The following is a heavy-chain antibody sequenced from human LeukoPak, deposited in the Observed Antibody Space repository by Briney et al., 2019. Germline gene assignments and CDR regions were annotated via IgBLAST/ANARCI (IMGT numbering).Heavy chain of an antibody. J-gene: IGHJ4*02. V-gene: IGHV1-69*05. CDR1: GGTFSSYA. Sequence: ASVKVSCKASGGTFSSYAISWVRQAPGQGLEWMGRIIPIFGTANYAQKFQGRVTITTDESTSTAYMELSSLRSEDTAVYYCASAPSSYYYDSSGYYSFDYWGQGTLVTVSS. CDR2: IIPIFGTA. D-gene: IGHD3-22*01. CDR3: ASAPSSYYYDSSGYYSFDY.